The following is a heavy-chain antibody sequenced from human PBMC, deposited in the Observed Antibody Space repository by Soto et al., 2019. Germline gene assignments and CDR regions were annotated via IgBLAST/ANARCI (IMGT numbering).Heavy chain of an antibody. CDR2: IYWDGDK. CDR3: ARLYSGSYFDY. D-gene: IGHD1-26*01. V-gene: IGHV2-5*02. Sequence: QITLKESGPTLVKPTQTLTLTCTFSGFSLSINAVGVGWIRQPPGKALEWLALIYWDGDKRYSPSLKSRLTNTKDTSKHQVVLTMTNMDPVDTASYYCARLYSGSYFDYWGQGTLVTVSS. J-gene: IGHJ4*02. CDR1: GFSLSINAVG.